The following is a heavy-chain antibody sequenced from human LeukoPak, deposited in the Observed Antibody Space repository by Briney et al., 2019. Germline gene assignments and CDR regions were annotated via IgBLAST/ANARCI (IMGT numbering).Heavy chain of an antibody. V-gene: IGHV4-34*01. J-gene: IGHJ3*01. CDR2: INHSGST. Sequence: PSETLSLTCAVYGGSFSGYYWSWIRQPPGKGLEWIGEINHSGSTNYNPSLKSRVTISVDTSKNQFSLKLSSVTAADTAVYYCARVFWGQLHAFDFWGQGTMVTVSS. D-gene: IGHD3-16*01. CDR1: GGSFSGYY. CDR3: ARVFWGQLHAFDF.